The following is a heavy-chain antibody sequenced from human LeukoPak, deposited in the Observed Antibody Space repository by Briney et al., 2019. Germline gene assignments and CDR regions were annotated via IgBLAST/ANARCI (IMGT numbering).Heavy chain of an antibody. CDR1: GFTFSSYA. CDR2: ISGSGGST. J-gene: IGHJ5*02. V-gene: IGHV3-23*01. CDR3: AKPSYSSGWYRFDH. D-gene: IGHD6-19*01. Sequence: GGSLRLSCASSGFTFSSYAMSWVRQAPGKGLEWVSAISGSGGSTYYADSVKGRFTISRDNSKNTLYLQMNSLRAEDTAVYYCAKPSYSSGWYRFDHWGQGTLVTVSS.